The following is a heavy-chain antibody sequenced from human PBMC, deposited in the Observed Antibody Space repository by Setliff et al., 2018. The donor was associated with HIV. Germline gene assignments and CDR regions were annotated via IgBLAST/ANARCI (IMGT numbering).Heavy chain of an antibody. V-gene: IGHV1-2*02. CDR3: ARNPDTSGYLYYYYYMDV. CDR2: INPNGGGT. CDR1: GYTFTGYY. J-gene: IGHJ6*03. Sequence: SVKVSCKASGYTFTGYYMHWLRQAPGQGLEWMGWINPNGGGTNYAQKFQGRVTMTRDTSISTAYMELSRLRSDGTAVYYCARNPDTSGYLYYYYYMDVWGKGTTVTVSS. D-gene: IGHD3-22*01.